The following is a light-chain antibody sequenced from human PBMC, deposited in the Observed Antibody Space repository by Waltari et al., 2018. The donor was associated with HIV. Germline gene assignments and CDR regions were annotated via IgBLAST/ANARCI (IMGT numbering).Light chain of an antibody. J-gene: IGLJ3*02. CDR2: GNS. CDR3: QSYDSSLSNWV. CDR1: SSNIGDGYD. Sequence: QSVLTQPPSVSGAPGQRVTISCTGSSSNIGDGYDVHWYQQLQRTAPKLLIYGNSNRPSGVPDRFSGSKSGTSASLAITGLQPDDETDYYCQSYDSSLSNWVFGGGTKLTVL. V-gene: IGLV1-40*01.